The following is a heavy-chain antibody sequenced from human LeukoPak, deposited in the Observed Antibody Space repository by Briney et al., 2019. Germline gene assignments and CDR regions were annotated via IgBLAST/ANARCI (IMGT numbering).Heavy chain of an antibody. CDR1: GYTFTSYD. J-gene: IGHJ4*02. Sequence: ASVTVSYKPSGYTFTSYDINWVRQATGQGLAWMGWMNPNSGNTGYAQKFQGRVTMTRNTSISTAYMELSSLRSEDTAVYYCGRRKNSGYDFDYWGQGTLVTVSS. CDR2: MNPNSGNT. CDR3: GRRKNSGYDFDY. D-gene: IGHD5-12*01. V-gene: IGHV1-8*01.